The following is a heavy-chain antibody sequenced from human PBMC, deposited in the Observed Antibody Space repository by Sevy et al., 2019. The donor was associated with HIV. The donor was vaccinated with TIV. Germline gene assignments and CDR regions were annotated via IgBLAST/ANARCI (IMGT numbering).Heavy chain of an antibody. D-gene: IGHD2-8*01. V-gene: IGHV3-7*01. CDR2: MNQDGTER. CDR1: GFSFSTYW. CDR3: TRNGGAFDNGFDP. Sequence: GGSLRLSCAASGFSFSTYWMTWVRQAPGKGLEWVATMNQDGTERDYVDSVKGRFTISRDNAKNSLNLQMNSLRAEDTAVYYCTRNGGAFDNGFDPWGQGTLVTVSS. J-gene: IGHJ5*02.